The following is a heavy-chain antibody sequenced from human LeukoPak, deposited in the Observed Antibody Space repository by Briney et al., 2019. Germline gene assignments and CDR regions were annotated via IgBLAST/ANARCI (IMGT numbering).Heavy chain of an antibody. CDR1: GFTFDDYG. CDR3: ARDGGRVNYDFWSGPLYYFDY. Sequence: GGSLRLSCAASGFTFDDYGMSWVRQAPGKGLEWVSGINWNGGSTGYADSVKGRFTISRDNAKNSLYLQMNSLRAEDTALYYCARDGGRVNYDFWSGPLYYFDYWGQGTLVTVSS. V-gene: IGHV3-20*04. CDR2: INWNGGST. J-gene: IGHJ4*02. D-gene: IGHD3-3*01.